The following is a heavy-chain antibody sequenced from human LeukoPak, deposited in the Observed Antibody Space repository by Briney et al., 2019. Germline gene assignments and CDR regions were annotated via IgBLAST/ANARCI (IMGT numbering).Heavy chain of an antibody. CDR2: ISAYNGNT. D-gene: IGHD1-7*01. J-gene: IGHJ6*02. V-gene: IGHV1-18*01. Sequence: ASVKVSCKASGYTFTSYGISWVRQAPGQGLEWMGWISAYNGNTNYAQKLQGRVTMTTDTSTSTAYMELRSLRSDDTAVYYCARDVNWNYERNYYYGMDVWGQGTTVTFSS. CDR1: GYTFTSYG. CDR3: ARDVNWNYERNYYYGMDV.